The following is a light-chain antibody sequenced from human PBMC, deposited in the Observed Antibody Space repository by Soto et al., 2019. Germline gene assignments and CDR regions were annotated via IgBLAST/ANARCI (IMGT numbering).Light chain of an antibody. CDR1: QDVSTN. V-gene: IGKV3-15*01. Sequence: ETVMTQSPDTLSVSPGESATLSCRASQDVSTNLAWFHQKPGQTPRLVLYGASKRATGIPARFSGSGSGRHFTLTISSLQSEDFGVYYCQHYNNWPPYSFGQGTKVDI. CDR2: GAS. J-gene: IGKJ2*03. CDR3: QHYNNWPPYS.